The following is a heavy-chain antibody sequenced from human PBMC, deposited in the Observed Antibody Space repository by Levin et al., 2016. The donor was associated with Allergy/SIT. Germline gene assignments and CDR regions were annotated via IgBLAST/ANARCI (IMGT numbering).Heavy chain of an antibody. CDR2: INPNSGGT. CDR1: GYTFTGYY. D-gene: IGHD3-16*02. Sequence: ASVKVSCKASGYTFTGYYMHWVRQAPGQGLEWMGWINPNSGGTNYSQKFQGRVTITRDTSASTAYMELSSLRSEDTAVYYCARFLGRWGSYRYYAFDIWGQGTMVTVSS. CDR3: ARFLGRWGSYRYYAFDI. J-gene: IGHJ3*02. V-gene: IGHV1-2*02.